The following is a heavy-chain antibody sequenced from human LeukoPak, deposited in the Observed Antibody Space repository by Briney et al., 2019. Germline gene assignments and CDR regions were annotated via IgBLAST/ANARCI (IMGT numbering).Heavy chain of an antibody. CDR2: INHSGST. CDR3: ASGAYYDSSGYSP. J-gene: IGHJ5*02. V-gene: IGHV4-34*01. CDR1: GGSFSGYY. D-gene: IGHD3-22*01. Sequence: SETLSLTCAVYGGSFSGYYWSWIRQPPGKGLEWIGEINHSGSTNYNLSLKSRVTISVDTSKNQFSLKLSPVTAADTAVYYCASGAYYDSSGYSPWGQGTLVTVSS.